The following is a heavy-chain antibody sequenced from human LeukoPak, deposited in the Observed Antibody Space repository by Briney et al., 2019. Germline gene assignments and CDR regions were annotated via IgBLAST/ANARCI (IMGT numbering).Heavy chain of an antibody. CDR2: ISSGSTYI. Sequence: GGSLRLSCEASGFTFNTYTLNWVRQAPGKGLEWVSSISSGSTYIDYADSVKGRFTISRDNAKNSLYLQMNSLRAEDTAVYYCARVIIVGATGIWGQGTMVTVSS. D-gene: IGHD1-26*01. J-gene: IGHJ3*02. CDR3: ARVIIVGATGI. CDR1: GFTFNTYT. V-gene: IGHV3-21*01.